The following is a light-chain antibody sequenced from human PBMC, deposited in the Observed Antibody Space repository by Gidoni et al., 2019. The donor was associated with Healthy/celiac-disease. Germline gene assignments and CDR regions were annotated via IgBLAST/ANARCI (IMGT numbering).Light chain of an antibody. CDR1: QGISTY. V-gene: IGKV1-27*01. CDR2: AAS. Sequence: LQMTQSPSSLSASVGDRVTITCRASQGISTYLAWDQQKPGKVPKLLIYAASTLQSGVPSRFSGSGSGTDCTLTISRLQPEDVATDYCQKYNSALRVTFGPXTKVEIK. CDR3: QKYNSALRVT. J-gene: IGKJ3*01.